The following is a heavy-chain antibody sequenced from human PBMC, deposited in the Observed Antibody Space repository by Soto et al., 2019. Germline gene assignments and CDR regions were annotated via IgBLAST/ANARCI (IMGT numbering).Heavy chain of an antibody. CDR2: IKEDGSGK. J-gene: IGHJ4*02. CDR1: GFTFSNYW. Sequence: GGSLRLSCAVSGFTFSNYWMSWVRQDPGKGLEWVANIKEDGSGKYYIDSVKGRFAISRDNAKNSLYLQMNSLRAEDTAVYYCASNTTRGAHNKYETTYWGQGTLVTVSS. V-gene: IGHV3-7*03. CDR3: ASNTTRGAHNKYETTY. D-gene: IGHD1-1*01.